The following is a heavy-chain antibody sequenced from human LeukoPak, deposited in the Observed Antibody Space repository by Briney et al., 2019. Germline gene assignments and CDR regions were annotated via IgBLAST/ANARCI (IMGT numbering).Heavy chain of an antibody. V-gene: IGHV4-38-2*02. CDR3: GRLHYGGNYGYYYYYMDV. D-gene: IGHD4-23*01. J-gene: IGHJ6*03. Sequence: PSETLSLTCTVSGYSINTGDYWGWIRQPPGKGLEWIGSIFHSGSTYYNPSLKSRVTISVDTSKNQFSLKLSSVTAADTAVYYCGRLHYGGNYGYYYYYMDVWGKGTPVTISS. CDR1: GYSINTGDY. CDR2: IFHSGST.